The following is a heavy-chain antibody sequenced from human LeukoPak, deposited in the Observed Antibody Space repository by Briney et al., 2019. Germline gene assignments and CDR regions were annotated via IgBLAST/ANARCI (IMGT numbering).Heavy chain of an antibody. D-gene: IGHD6-13*01. CDR1: GNYW. J-gene: IGHJ4*02. CDR3: ARGPLIAAAGTW. CDR2: VNSDGSWT. V-gene: IGHV3-74*01. Sequence: PGGSLRLSCAASGNYWMHWVRQAPGKGLVWISHVNSDGSWTSHADSVKGRFTISRDNAKNSLFLQMNSLRAEDTAVYYCARGPLIAAAGTWWGQGTLVTVSS.